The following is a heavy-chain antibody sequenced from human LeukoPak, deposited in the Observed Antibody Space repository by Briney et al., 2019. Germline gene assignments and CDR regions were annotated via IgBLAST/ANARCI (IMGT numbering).Heavy chain of an antibody. CDR2: ISYDGSNK. CDR3: ARGGAVAADYYYYGMDV. V-gene: IGHV3-30-3*01. J-gene: IGHJ6*02. Sequence: GGSLRLSCAASGFTFSSYAMHWVRQAPGKGLEWVAVISYDGSNKYYADSVKGRFTISRDNSKNTLYLQMNSLRAEGTAVYYCARGGAVAADYYYYGMDVWGQGTTVTVSS. CDR1: GFTFSSYA. D-gene: IGHD6-19*01.